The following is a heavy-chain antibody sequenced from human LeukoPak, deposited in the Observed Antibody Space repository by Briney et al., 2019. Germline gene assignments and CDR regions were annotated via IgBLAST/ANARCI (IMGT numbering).Heavy chain of an antibody. Sequence: PGGSLRLSCTASGFIFSNYGFHWVRQAPGKGLEWVAVIWYDGSKQYYADSVKGRFTISRDSSKNTLYLEVNSLRAEDTAVYYCARDSGRFIRGTSAFDLCGQGTMVTVSS. D-gene: IGHD3-10*01. CDR3: ARDSGRFIRGTSAFDL. V-gene: IGHV3-33*01. CDR1: GFIFSNYG. J-gene: IGHJ3*01. CDR2: IWYDGSKQ.